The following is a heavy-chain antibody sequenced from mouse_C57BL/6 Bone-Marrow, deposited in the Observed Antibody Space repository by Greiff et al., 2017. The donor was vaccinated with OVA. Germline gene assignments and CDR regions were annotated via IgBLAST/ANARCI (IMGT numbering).Heavy chain of an antibody. V-gene: IGHV1-61*01. CDR3: ARFGTIGNGDAMDY. CDR1: GYTFTSYW. J-gene: IGHJ4*01. Sequence: QVQLKQPGAELVRPGSSVKLSCKASGYTFTSYWMDWVKQRPGQGLEWIGNIYPSDSETHYNQKFKDKATLTVDKSSSTAYMQLSSLTSEDSAVYYCARFGTIGNGDAMDYWGQGTSVTVSS. CDR2: IYPSDSET. D-gene: IGHD2-14*01.